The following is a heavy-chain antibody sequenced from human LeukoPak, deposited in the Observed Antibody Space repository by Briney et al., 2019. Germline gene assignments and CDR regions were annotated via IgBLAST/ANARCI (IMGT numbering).Heavy chain of an antibody. CDR1: GLTLSSYE. D-gene: IGHD6-19*01. V-gene: IGHV3-48*03. J-gene: IGHJ4*02. CDR3: AREPWSSGWLYFDY. CDR2: ISSSGSTI. Sequence: GGSLRLYCAASGLTLSSYEMNWVRQAPGKGLEWVSYISSSGSTIYYADSVKGRFTISRDNAKNSLYLQMNSLRAEDTAVYYCAREPWSSGWLYFDYWGQGTLVTVSS.